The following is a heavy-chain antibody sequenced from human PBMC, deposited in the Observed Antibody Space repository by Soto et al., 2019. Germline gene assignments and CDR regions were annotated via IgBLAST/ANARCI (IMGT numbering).Heavy chain of an antibody. V-gene: IGHV3-23*01. CDR2: TTGSGSTR. J-gene: IGHJ4*02. CDR1: GFTFNNYA. CDR3: AKDPSTAGTLT. Sequence: EVQLLESGGGLAQPGGFLRLSCAASGFTFNNYAMTWVRQAPGKGLEWVSTTTGSGSTRYYADPVRGRFTISRDNSKNTLYLEMNSLRAEDTAVYYCAKDPSTAGTLTWGQGTLVTVSS. D-gene: IGHD6-13*01.